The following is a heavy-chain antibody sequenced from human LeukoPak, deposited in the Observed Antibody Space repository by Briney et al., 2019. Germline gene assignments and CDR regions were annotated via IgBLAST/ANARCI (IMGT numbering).Heavy chain of an antibody. D-gene: IGHD3-10*01. CDR1: GFTVSSNS. J-gene: IGHJ4*02. V-gene: IGHV3-23*01. CDR3: AKDDAWLRFGE. CDR2: ISPSGDIT. Sequence: GGSLRLSCTVSGFTVSSNSMSWVRQAPGKGLEWVSGISPSGDITYYADSVKGRFTISRDNSKNTLYLEVISLTAEDTAVYYCAKDDAWLRFGEWSQGTLVTVSS.